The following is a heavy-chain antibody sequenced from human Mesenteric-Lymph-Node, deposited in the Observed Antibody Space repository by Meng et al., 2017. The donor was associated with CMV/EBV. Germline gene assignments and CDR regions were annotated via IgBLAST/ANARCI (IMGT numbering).Heavy chain of an antibody. CDR2: MNPNSGNT. Sequence: CKASGYTFTSYDINWVQQATGLGLEWMGWMNPNSGNTGYAQKFQGRVTMTRNTSISTAYMELSSLRSEDTAVYYCARAGSSYYWYFDSWGQGTLVTVSS. CDR3: ARAGSSYYWYFDS. CDR1: GYTFTSYD. V-gene: IGHV1-8*01. J-gene: IGHJ4*02. D-gene: IGHD6-13*01.